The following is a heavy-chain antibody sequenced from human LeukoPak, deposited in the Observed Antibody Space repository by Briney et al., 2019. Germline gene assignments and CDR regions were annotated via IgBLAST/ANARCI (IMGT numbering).Heavy chain of an antibody. CDR1: GFTFSSYA. J-gene: IGHJ4*02. CDR2: ICGSGGST. D-gene: IGHD6-13*01. CDR3: AKLAAAGSTSINAYFDY. Sequence: GGSLRLSCAASGFTFSSYAMSWVRQAPGKGLEWVSAICGSGGSTYYADSVKGRFTISRDNSKNTLYLQMNSLRAEDTAVYYCAKLAAAGSTSINAYFDYWGQGTLVTVSS. V-gene: IGHV3-23*01.